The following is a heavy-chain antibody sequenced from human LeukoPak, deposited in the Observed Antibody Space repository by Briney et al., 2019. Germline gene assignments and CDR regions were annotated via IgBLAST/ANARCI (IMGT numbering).Heavy chain of an antibody. J-gene: IGHJ5*02. CDR2: IRYDGSNK. Sequence: GGSLRLSCAASGFTFSSYGMHWVRQAPGKGLEWVAFIRYDGSNKYYADSVKGRFTISRDNSKNTLYLQMNSLRAEDTAVYYCAKDRSVVDIVVVPAAFNWFDPWGQGTLVTVSS. D-gene: IGHD2-2*01. CDR3: AKDRSVVDIVVVPAAFNWFDP. V-gene: IGHV3-30*02. CDR1: GFTFSSYG.